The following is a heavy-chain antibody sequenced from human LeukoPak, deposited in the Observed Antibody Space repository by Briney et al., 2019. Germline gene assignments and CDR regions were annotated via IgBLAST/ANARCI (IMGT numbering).Heavy chain of an antibody. Sequence: ASVKVSCKASGGTFSSYAISWVRRAPGQGLEWMGWINPNSGGTNYAQKFQGRVTMTRDSSIATAYMEVSRLRSDDTAVYYCARGVHYYYYMDVWGKGTTVTISS. CDR2: INPNSGGT. CDR3: ARGVHYYYYMDV. CDR1: GGTFSSYA. V-gene: IGHV1-2*02. J-gene: IGHJ6*03.